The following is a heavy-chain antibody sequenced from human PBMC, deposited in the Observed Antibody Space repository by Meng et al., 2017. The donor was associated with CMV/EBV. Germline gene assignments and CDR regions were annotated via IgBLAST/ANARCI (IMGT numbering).Heavy chain of an antibody. J-gene: IGHJ6*02. Sequence: GGSLRLSCAASGFTFSSYSMNWVRQAPGKGLEWVSSISSSSSYIYYADAVKGRFTISRDNAKNSMYLQMNSMGAEDTAVYYFARDLSNGAVVPDAIYYYYYGMDVWGQGTTVTVSS. V-gene: IGHV3-21*01. D-gene: IGHD2-2*02. CDR2: ISSSSSYI. CDR3: ARDLSNGAVVPDAIYYYYYGMDV. CDR1: GFTFSSYS.